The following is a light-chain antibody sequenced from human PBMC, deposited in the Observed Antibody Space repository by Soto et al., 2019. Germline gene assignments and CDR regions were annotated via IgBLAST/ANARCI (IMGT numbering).Light chain of an antibody. CDR3: QQYGSSPQT. V-gene: IGKV3-20*01. CDR2: DIS. Sequence: IVLTQSPGTLSLSPGERVTLSCRASQSVSGTYLAWYQHRPGQAPRLLIYDISSRATGIPDRFSGSGSGADFTLTISRLEPEDFAVYFCQQYGSSPQTFGQGTRLEIK. CDR1: QSVSGTY. J-gene: IGKJ5*01.